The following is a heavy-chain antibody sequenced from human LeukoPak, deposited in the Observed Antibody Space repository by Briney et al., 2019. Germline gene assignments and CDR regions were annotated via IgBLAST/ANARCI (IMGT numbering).Heavy chain of an antibody. J-gene: IGHJ4*02. V-gene: IGHV3-7*01. Sequence: GGSLRLSCAASGFTFSSYWMSWVRQAPGKGLEWVANIKQDGSEKYYVDSVKGRFTISRDNAKNSPYLQMNSLRAEDTAVYYCARPLGRIAAFNDYWGLGTLVTVSS. D-gene: IGHD6-13*01. CDR1: GFTFSSYW. CDR2: IKQDGSEK. CDR3: ARPLGRIAAFNDY.